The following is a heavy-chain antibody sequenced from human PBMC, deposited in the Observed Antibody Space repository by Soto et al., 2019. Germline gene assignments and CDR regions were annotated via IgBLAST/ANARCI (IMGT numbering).Heavy chain of an antibody. J-gene: IGHJ4*02. Sequence: EVQLVESGGGLVQPGGSLRLSCAASGFTFSSYWMSWVRQAPGKGLEWVANIKQDGSEKYYVDSVKGRFTISRDNAKNSLYLQMNSLRAEDTAVYYCARAGREVRGVIRNWGQGTLVTVSS. CDR2: IKQDGSEK. D-gene: IGHD3-10*01. CDR3: ARAGREVRGVIRN. CDR1: GFTFSSYW. V-gene: IGHV3-7*01.